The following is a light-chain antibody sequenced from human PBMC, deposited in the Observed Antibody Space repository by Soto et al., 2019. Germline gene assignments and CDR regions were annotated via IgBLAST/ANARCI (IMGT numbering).Light chain of an antibody. Sequence: DIQMTQSPSTLSASVGDRVTIACRASQSISSWLAWYQQKPGKAPKLLIYKASSLESGVPSRFSGRGSGTEFALTISSLQPDDFATYYCQQYNGTFGQGTKVE. CDR2: KAS. CDR3: QQYNGT. CDR1: QSISSW. J-gene: IGKJ1*01. V-gene: IGKV1-5*03.